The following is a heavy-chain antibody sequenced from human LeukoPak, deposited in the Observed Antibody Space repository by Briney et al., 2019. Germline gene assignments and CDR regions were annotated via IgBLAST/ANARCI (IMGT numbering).Heavy chain of an antibody. CDR1: GYTLTELS. D-gene: IGHD3-22*01. CDR2: FDPEDGET. J-gene: IGHJ4*02. Sequence: ASVKVSCKVSGYTLTELSMHWVRQAPGKGLEWMGGFDPEDGETIYAQKFQGRVTMTEDTSTDTAYMELSSLRSEDTAVYYCATGRYYDSSGCYYFDYWGQGTLVTVSS. V-gene: IGHV1-24*01. CDR3: ATGRYYDSSGCYYFDY.